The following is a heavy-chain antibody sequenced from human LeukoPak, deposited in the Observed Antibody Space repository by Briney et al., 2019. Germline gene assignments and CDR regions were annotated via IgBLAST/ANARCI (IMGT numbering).Heavy chain of an antibody. CDR3: ASDCSSTSCYRQFDY. D-gene: IGHD2-2*02. Sequence: ASVKVSCKASGYTFTSYYMHWVRQAPGQGLERMGWINPNSGGTNYAQKFQGRVTMTRDTSISTAYMELSRLRSDDAAVYYCASDCSSTSCYRQFDYWGQGTLVTVSS. J-gene: IGHJ4*02. CDR2: INPNSGGT. V-gene: IGHV1-2*02. CDR1: GYTFTSYY.